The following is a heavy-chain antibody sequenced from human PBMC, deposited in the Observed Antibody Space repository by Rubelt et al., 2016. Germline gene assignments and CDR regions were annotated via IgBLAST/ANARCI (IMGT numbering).Heavy chain of an antibody. CDR2: ISAYNGNT. CDR3: ARGYCSSANCLFNWFDP. Sequence: QVQLVQSGAEVKKPGASVKVSCKASGYTFTSYGISWVRQAPGQGLEWMGWISAYNGNTNYAQKLQVRVTLTTDTSTSTAYMGLRSLRSDDTAVYYCARGYCSSANCLFNWFDPWGQGTLVTVSS. V-gene: IGHV1-18*01. D-gene: IGHD2-2*01. CDR1: GYTFTSYG. J-gene: IGHJ5*02.